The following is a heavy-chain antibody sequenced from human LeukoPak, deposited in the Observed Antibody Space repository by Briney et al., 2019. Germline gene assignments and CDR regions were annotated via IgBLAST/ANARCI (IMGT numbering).Heavy chain of an antibody. CDR3: AREVDTVIGSLVY. CDR2: IRSSDSTI. CDR1: GFSFSNYE. D-gene: IGHD3-22*01. J-gene: IGHJ4*02. V-gene: IGHV3-48*03. Sequence: GSLRLSCAASGFSFSNYEMNWVRQAPGKGLEWVSYIRSSDSTIYYADSVKGRFTISRDSAKNLVHLQMNSLRAEDTAVYYCAREVDTVIGSLVYWGQGTLVTASS.